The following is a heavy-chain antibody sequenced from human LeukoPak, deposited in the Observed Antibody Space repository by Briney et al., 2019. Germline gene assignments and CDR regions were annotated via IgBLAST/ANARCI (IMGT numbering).Heavy chain of an antibody. D-gene: IGHD2-15*01. CDR3: ASCSCGSCYSVGDY. Sequence: GGSLRLSCAASGFTFSSYSMNWDRQAPGKGLEWVSSISSSSSYIYYADSVKGRFTISRDNAKNSLYLQMNSLRAEDTAVYYCASCSCGSCYSVGDYWGQGTLVTVSS. V-gene: IGHV3-21*01. CDR2: ISSSSSYI. J-gene: IGHJ4*02. CDR1: GFTFSSYS.